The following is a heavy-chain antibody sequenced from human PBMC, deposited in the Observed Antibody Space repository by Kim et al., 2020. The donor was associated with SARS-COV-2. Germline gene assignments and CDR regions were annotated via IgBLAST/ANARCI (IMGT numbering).Heavy chain of an antibody. CDR1: GYTFTSYA. Sequence: ASVKVSCKASGYTFTSYAVHWVRQAPGQRLEWMGWINAGNGNTKYSQKFQGRVTITRDTSASTAYMELSSLRSEDTAVYYCARGESGAVAGKDWGQGTLVTASS. J-gene: IGHJ4*02. V-gene: IGHV1-3*01. CDR2: INAGNGNT. D-gene: IGHD6-19*01. CDR3: ARGESGAVAGKD.